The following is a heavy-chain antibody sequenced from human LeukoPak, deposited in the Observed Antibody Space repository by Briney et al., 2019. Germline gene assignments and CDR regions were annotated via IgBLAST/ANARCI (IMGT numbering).Heavy chain of an antibody. D-gene: IGHD2-2*01. CDR1: GYTFTGYY. CDR3: ARGGEVCSSSSCYRGHDY. Sequence: ASVKVSCKASGYTFTGYYMHRVRQAPGQGLERMGWINPKSGGTTYGQKFQGRVTMTRDTSTSTAYMELSRLRSDDTAVYYCARGGEVCSSSSCYRGHDYWGQGTLVTVSS. J-gene: IGHJ4*02. CDR2: INPKSGGT. V-gene: IGHV1-2*02.